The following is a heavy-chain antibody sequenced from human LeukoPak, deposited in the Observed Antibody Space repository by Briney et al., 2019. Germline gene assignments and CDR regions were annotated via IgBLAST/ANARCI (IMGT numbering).Heavy chain of an antibody. D-gene: IGHD6-19*01. V-gene: IGHV3-7*01. CDR1: RFTLSNYW. CDR2: IKQDGSET. CDR3: ARQRGSGCLDY. J-gene: IGHJ4*02. Sequence: GGSLRLSCAASRFTLSNYWMSWVVQAPGKGLEWVANIKQDGSETYYVDSVKGRFTISRDNAKNSLSLQMNSLRAEDTAVYYCARQRGSGCLDYWGQGTLVTVSS.